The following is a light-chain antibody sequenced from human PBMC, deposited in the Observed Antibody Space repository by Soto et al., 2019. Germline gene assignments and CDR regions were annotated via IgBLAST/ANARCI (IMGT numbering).Light chain of an antibody. CDR1: QTISSW. J-gene: IGKJ4*01. V-gene: IGKV1-5*01. CDR3: KQVKSYPRT. Sequence: DIQMTQSPSTLSGSVGDRVTITCRASQTISSWLAWYQQKPGKAPKLLIYAAYTLQSGVQSRFSGSGSGTDFTLTIRCLQSEDFGTYYCKQVKSYPRTVGGGTKVDIK. CDR2: AAY.